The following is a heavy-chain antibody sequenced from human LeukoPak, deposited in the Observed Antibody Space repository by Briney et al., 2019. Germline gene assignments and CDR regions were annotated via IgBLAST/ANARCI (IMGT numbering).Heavy chain of an antibody. D-gene: IGHD2-15*01. CDR1: GFTFNDFA. CDR3: ARDYVVADYPYYYGMDV. CDR2: ISDDGSTK. Sequence: GGSLRLSCAASGFTFNDFAMHWVRQAPGKGLEWVAVISDDGSTKYYADSVKGRFTISRDNAKNSLYLQMNSLRAEDTAVYYCARDYVVADYPYYYGMDVWGQGTTVTVSS. J-gene: IGHJ6*02. V-gene: IGHV3-30-3*01.